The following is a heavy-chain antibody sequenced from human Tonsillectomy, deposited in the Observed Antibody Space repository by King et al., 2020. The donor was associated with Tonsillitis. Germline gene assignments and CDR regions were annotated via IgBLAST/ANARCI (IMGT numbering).Heavy chain of an antibody. D-gene: IGHD1-14*01. J-gene: IGHJ4*02. CDR3: ASGTSGFDY. Sequence: QLQESGPGLVKPSETLSLTCTVSGGSISSYYWSWIRQPPGKGLEWIGYIYYSGSTNYNPSLKSRVTISVDTSKNQFSLKLSSVTAADTAVYYCASGTSGFDYWGQGTLVTVSS. CDR2: IYYSGST. CDR1: GGSISSYY. V-gene: IGHV4-59*01.